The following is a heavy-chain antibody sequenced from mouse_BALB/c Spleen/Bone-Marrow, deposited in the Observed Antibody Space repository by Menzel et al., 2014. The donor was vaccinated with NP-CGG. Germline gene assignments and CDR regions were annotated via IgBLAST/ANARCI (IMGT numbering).Heavy chain of an antibody. CDR2: IDPETGGT. CDR1: GYTFTDYD. J-gene: IGHJ3*01. D-gene: IGHD4-1*01. CDR3: TRSETGPFAY. Sequence: VQLQESGAELVRPGASVTLSCKASGYTFTDYDMHWVERTPVHGLEWIGAIDPETGGTAYNQKFKGKATLTADKSSSTAYMELRSLTSEDSAVYYCTRSETGPFAYWGQGTLVTVSA. V-gene: IGHV1-15*01.